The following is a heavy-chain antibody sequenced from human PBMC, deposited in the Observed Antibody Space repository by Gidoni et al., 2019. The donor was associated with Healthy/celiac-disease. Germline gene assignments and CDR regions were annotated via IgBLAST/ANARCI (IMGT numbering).Heavy chain of an antibody. Sequence: EVQLVESGGGLVKPGGSLRLSCAASGFTFSSYSMNWVRQAPGKGLEWVSSISSSSSYIYYADSVKGRFTISRDNAKNSLYLQMNSLRAEDTAVYYCARDGRYFDWLLSGAFDIWGQGTMVTVSS. V-gene: IGHV3-21*01. CDR1: GFTFSSYS. CDR3: ARDGRYFDWLLSGAFDI. CDR2: ISSSSSYI. D-gene: IGHD3-9*01. J-gene: IGHJ3*02.